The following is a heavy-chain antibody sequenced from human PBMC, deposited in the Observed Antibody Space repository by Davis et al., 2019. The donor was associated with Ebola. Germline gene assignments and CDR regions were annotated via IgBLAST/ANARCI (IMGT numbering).Heavy chain of an antibody. D-gene: IGHD1-26*01. V-gene: IGHV3-30-3*01. J-gene: IGHJ5*02. CDR3: ARDKIVGATWFDR. CDR2: ISYDGSAK. CDR1: GFTFSNHA. Sequence: GGSLRLSCAASGFTFSNHAMHWVRQAPGKGLEWVAFISYDGSAKLYADSVKGRFTISRDNAKNSLYLQMNSLRAEDTAVYYCARDKIVGATWFDRWGQGTLVTVSS.